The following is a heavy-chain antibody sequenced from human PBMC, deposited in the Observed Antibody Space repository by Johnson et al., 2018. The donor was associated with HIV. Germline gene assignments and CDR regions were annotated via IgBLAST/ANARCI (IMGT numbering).Heavy chain of an antibody. V-gene: IGHV3-7*01. CDR1: GFSFSSFW. J-gene: IGHJ3*02. CDR2: IKQDGSDK. CDR3: ARDVASVYGSGDHAFDI. D-gene: IGHD3-10*01. Sequence: EQLVESGGGLVQPGGSLRLSCAASGFSFSSFWMSWVRQVPGKGLEWVANIKQDGSDKHYVDSVKGRFTISRDNAKNSLYLQMSSLRGEDMAVYYCARDVASVYGSGDHAFDIWGQGTMVTVSS.